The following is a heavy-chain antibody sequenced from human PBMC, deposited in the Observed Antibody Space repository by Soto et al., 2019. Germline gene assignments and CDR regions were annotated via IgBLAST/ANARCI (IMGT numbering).Heavy chain of an antibody. CDR3: AKAPDALRYYYYMDV. CDR1: GFTFSSYA. V-gene: IGHV3-23*01. J-gene: IGHJ6*03. D-gene: IGHD2-2*01. Sequence: GGSRRLSCAASGFTFSSYAMSWVRQAPGKGLEWVSAISGSGGSTYYADSVKGRFTISRDNSKNTLYLQMNSLRAEDTAVYYCAKAPDALRYYYYMDVWGKGTTVTVSS. CDR2: ISGSGGST.